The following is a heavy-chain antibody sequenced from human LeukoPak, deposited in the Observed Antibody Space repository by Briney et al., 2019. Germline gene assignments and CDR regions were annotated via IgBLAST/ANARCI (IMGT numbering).Heavy chain of an antibody. D-gene: IGHD3-22*01. CDR1: GFTFSSYA. CDR3: AKKNGDSSGYYLYYFDY. Sequence: TGGSLRLSCAASGFTFSSYAMSWVRQAPGKGLEWVSAISGSGGSTYYADSVKGRFTISRDNSKNTLYLQLNSLRAEDTAVYYCAKKNGDSSGYYLYYFDYWGQGTLVTVSS. CDR2: ISGSGGST. V-gene: IGHV3-23*01. J-gene: IGHJ4*02.